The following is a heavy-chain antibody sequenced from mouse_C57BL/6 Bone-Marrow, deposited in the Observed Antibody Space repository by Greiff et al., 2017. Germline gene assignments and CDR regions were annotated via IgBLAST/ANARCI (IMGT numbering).Heavy chain of an antibody. CDR1: GYSIPSGYY. J-gene: IGHJ2*01. CDR2: ISYDGSN. CDR3: ARENYGSRLDY. Sequence: EVKLMESGPGLVKPSQSLSLTCSVTGYSIPSGYYWNWIRQFPGNKLEWLGYISYDGSNNYNPSLKNRISITRDTAKNQFFLKLKSVTTEDTTTDYCARENYGSRLDYWGQGTTLTVSS. D-gene: IGHD1-1*01. V-gene: IGHV3-6*01.